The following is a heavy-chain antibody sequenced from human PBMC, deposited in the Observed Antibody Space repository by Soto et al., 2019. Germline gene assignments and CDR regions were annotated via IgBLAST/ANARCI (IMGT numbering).Heavy chain of an antibody. CDR1: GFNFPTFW. CDR2: IYPDDSDT. D-gene: IGHD6-13*01. CDR3: ARTSAAGKYYYGMDV. V-gene: IGHV5-51*01. Sequence: PGESLKISCQHSGFNFPTFWIAWVRQMPGKGLEWMGTIYPDDSDTRYSPSFQGQVTISADKSIQTAYLQWGSLKASDSALYYCARTSAAGKYYYGMDVWGQGTTVTVSS. J-gene: IGHJ6*02.